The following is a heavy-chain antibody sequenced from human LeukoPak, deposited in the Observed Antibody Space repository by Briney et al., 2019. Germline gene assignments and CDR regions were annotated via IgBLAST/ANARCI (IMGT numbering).Heavy chain of an antibody. V-gene: IGHV3-11*01. CDR1: GFTFSDYY. CDR2: ISSSGSSI. J-gene: IGHJ6*03. CDR3: ARDQVDYYYYYMDV. Sequence: GGSLRLSCAASGFTFSDYYMSWIRQAPGKGLEGVSYISSSGSSIYYADSVKGRFTISRDNAKNSLYLQMNSLRAEDTAVYYCARDQVDYYYYYMDVWGKGTTVTVSS.